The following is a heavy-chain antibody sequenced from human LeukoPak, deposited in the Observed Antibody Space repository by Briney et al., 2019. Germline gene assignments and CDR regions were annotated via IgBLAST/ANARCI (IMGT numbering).Heavy chain of an antibody. D-gene: IGHD1-26*01. CDR1: GFTFNNYN. J-gene: IGHJ2*01. CDR2: ISRFSTI. CDR3: ARDAGSYHWNFDL. V-gene: IGHV3-48*01. Sequence: GGSLRLSCAASGFTFNNYNMNWVRQAPGKGLEWVSYISRFSTIYYADSVKGRFTISRDDAKNSLYLQMNSLRAEDTAVYYCARDAGSYHWNFDLWGRGTLVTVS.